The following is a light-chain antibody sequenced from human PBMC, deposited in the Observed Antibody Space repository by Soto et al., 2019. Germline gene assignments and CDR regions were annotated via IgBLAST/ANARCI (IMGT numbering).Light chain of an antibody. J-gene: IGKJ3*01. CDR1: QGIRNF. V-gene: IGKV1-27*01. CDR3: QKYSSVPV. CDR2: EAS. Sequence: DIQMTQSPTSLSASVGDRVTITCRASQGIRNFVAWYQQKPGKAPKLLIYEASTLQSGVPSRFSGSGSGTDFPLTINSLQPDDVATYSCQKYSSVPVFGPGTKVEIK.